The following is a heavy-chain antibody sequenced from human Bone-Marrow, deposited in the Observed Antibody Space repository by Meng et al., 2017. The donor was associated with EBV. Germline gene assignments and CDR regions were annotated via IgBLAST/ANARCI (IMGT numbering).Heavy chain of an antibody. Sequence: QHQWLVPGLCNTSGPSSLTFAGSGGSISSSYWWSWVRQPPGKGLEWIGEISHSGRTNSNPSLKSRVTISVDKSKNQFSLKLNSVTAADTAVYYCATDRAVAGHRYFDLWGRGTLVTVSS. CDR3: ATDRAVAGHRYFDL. CDR2: ISHSGRT. J-gene: IGHJ2*01. D-gene: IGHD6-19*01. V-gene: IGHV4-4*02. CDR1: GGSISSSYW.